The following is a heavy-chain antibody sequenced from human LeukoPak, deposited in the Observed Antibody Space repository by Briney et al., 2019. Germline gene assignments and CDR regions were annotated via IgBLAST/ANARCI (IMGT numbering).Heavy chain of an antibody. J-gene: IGHJ6*02. V-gene: IGHV1-69*04. Sequence: ASVKVSCKASGGTFSSYAISWVRQAPGQGLEWMGRIIPIFGIANYAQKFQGRVTITADKSTSTAYMELRGLRSDDTAVYYCARPLGTITKGLLGVWGQGTTVTVSS. CDR2: IIPIFGIA. CDR3: ARPLGTITKGLLGV. D-gene: IGHD3-10*01. CDR1: GGTFSSYA.